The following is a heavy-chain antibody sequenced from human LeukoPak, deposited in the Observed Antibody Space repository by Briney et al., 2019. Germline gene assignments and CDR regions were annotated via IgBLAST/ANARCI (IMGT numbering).Heavy chain of an antibody. CDR3: ASGREAGPNAY. Sequence: PSETLSLTCTVSGGSISSYYWSWIRQPPGKGLEWIGYIYHSGSTYYNPSLKSRVTISVDRSKNQFSLKLSSVTAADTAVYYCASGREAGPNAYWGQGTPVTVSS. V-gene: IGHV4-59*12. CDR1: GGSISSYY. CDR2: IYHSGST. D-gene: IGHD1-1*01. J-gene: IGHJ4*02.